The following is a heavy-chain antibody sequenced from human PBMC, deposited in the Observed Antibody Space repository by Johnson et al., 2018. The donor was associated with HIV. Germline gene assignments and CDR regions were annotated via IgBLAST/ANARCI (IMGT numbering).Heavy chain of an antibody. CDR2: IRYDGSNK. V-gene: IGHV3-30*02. CDR3: AKDNSILGATNGAFDI. Sequence: QVQLVESGGGVVQPGGSLRLSCAASGFTFSSYGMHWVRQAPGKGLEWVAFIRYDGSNKYYADSVKGRFTISRDNSKNTLYLQMNSLRAEDTAVYYCAKDNSILGATNGAFDIWGQGTMVTVFS. D-gene: IGHD1-26*01. CDR1: GFTFSSYG. J-gene: IGHJ3*02.